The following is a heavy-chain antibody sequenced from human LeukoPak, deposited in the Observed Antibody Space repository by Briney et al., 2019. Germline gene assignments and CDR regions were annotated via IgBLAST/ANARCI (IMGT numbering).Heavy chain of an antibody. V-gene: IGHV5-51*01. CDR1: GYSFTSYW. D-gene: IGHD4-17*01. CDR3: TRPTLDLGDPIDY. Sequence: GESPKISFKGSGYSFTSYWIGWVRQMPGKGLEWMGIIFPGDSDIRYSPSFQGQVTISADKSMSTAYLQWSSLKPSDTAIYYCTRPTLDLGDPIDYWGQGTLVTVSS. CDR2: IFPGDSDI. J-gene: IGHJ4*02.